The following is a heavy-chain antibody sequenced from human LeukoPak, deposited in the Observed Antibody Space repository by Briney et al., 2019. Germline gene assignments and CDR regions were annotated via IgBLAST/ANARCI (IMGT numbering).Heavy chain of an antibody. CDR2: IYSDNT. D-gene: IGHD3-22*01. Sequence: GGSLRLSCTVSGFTVSSNSMSWVRQAPGKGLEWVSFIYSDNTHYADSVKGRFTISRDNAKNSLYLQMNSLRAEDTAVYYCARDYGGYYPLDYWGQGTLVTVSS. CDR1: GFTVSSNS. J-gene: IGHJ4*02. V-gene: IGHV3-53*01. CDR3: ARDYGGYYPLDY.